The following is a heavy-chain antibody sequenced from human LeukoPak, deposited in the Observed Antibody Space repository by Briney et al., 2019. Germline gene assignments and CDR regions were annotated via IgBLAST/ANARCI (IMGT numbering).Heavy chain of an antibody. CDR3: ARVPQYYYYYMDA. CDR2: IYYSGST. CDR1: GGSISSYY. J-gene: IGHJ6*03. Sequence: SETLSLTCTVSGGSISSYYWSWIRQPPGKGLEWIGYIYYSGSTYYNASLKSRVTISVDTSKNQFSLKVSSVTAADTAVYYCARVPQYYYYYMDAWGQGTLVTVSS. D-gene: IGHD1-14*01. V-gene: IGHV4-59*12.